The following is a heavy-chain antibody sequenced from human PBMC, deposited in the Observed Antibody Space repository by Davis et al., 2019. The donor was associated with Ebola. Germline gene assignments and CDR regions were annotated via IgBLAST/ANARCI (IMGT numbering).Heavy chain of an antibody. CDR1: GVSFSGYY. V-gene: IGHV4-34*01. D-gene: IGHD6-19*01. J-gene: IGHJ6*02. CDR2: VSHDGAT. Sequence: SETLSLTCAAYGVSFSGYYWSWIRQPPGKGLEWIGEVSHDGATKYTPSLKSRVIMSVDTSKNQFSLKLTSMTAADTAVYYCARGKVISVAGIHYYYYYGMDVWGQGTAVTVSS. CDR3: ARGKVISVAGIHYYYYYGMDV.